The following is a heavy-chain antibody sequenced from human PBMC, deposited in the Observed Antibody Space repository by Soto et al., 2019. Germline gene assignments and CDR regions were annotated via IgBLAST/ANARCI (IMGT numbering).Heavy chain of an antibody. V-gene: IGHV1-69*06. J-gene: IGHJ5*02. CDR1: GCTFSSYA. CDR2: IIPIFGTA. D-gene: IGHD6-13*01. CDR3: ARAIKDVSRSWYGGEFDP. Sequence: GXSVKVSCKASGCTFSSYASRLVRQAPGQGLEWMGGIIPIFGTANYAQKFQGRVTITADKSTSTAYMELSSLRYEDTAVYYCARAIKDVSRSWYGGEFDPWGQGTLVTVSS.